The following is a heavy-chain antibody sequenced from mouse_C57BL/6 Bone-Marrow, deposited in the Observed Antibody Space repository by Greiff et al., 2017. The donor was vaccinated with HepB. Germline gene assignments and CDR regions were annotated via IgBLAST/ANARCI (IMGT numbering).Heavy chain of an antibody. Sequence: QVQLQQSGPGLVQPSPSLSIPCTVSGFSLTSYGVHWVRQSPGKGLEWLGVIWSGGSTDYNAAFISRLSISKDNSKSQVFFKMNSLQADDTAIYYCARLLRYHYAMDYWGQGTSVTVSS. CDR2: IWSGGST. V-gene: IGHV2-2*01. CDR1: GFSLTSYG. CDR3: ARLLRYHYAMDY. J-gene: IGHJ4*01. D-gene: IGHD1-1*01.